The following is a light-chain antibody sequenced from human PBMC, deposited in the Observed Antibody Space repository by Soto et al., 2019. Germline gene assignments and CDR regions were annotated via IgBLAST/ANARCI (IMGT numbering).Light chain of an antibody. CDR2: ENN. J-gene: IGLJ3*02. V-gene: IGLV1-51*02. Sequence: QSVLTQPPSVSAAPGQKVTISCSGSSSNIGNNYVSWYQQLPGTAPKLLIYENNKRPSGIPDRFSGSKSGTSATLGITGPQTGDEADYYCGTWDSSLSFWVFGGGTKLTVL. CDR1: SSNIGNNY. CDR3: GTWDSSLSFWV.